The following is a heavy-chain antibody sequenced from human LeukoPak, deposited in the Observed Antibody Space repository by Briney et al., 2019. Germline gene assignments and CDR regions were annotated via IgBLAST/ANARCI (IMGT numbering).Heavy chain of an antibody. J-gene: IGHJ4*02. D-gene: IGHD3-22*01. Sequence: SGGSLRLSCAASGFTFSSYAMSWVRQAPGKGLEWVSAISGSGGSTYYADSVKGRFTISRDNSKNTLYLQMNSLRAEDTAVYYCARDRAYYYDSSGYYYFDHWGQGTLVTVSS. V-gene: IGHV3-23*01. CDR2: ISGSGGST. CDR1: GFTFSSYA. CDR3: ARDRAYYYDSSGYYYFDH.